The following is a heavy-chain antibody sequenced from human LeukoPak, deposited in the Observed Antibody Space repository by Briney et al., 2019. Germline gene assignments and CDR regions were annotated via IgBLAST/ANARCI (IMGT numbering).Heavy chain of an antibody. CDR2: INPNSGGT. Sequence: ASVTVSCKASGYTFTGYYMHWVRQAPGQGLEWMGWINPNSGGTNYAQKFQGRVTMTRDTSISTAYMELSRLRSDDTAVYYCARDLLWTGENFDYWGQGTLVTVSS. J-gene: IGHJ4*02. D-gene: IGHD3-10*01. CDR3: ARDLLWTGENFDY. V-gene: IGHV1-2*02. CDR1: GYTFTGYY.